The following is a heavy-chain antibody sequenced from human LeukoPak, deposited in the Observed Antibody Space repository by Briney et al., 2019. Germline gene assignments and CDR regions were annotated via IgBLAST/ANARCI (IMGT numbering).Heavy chain of an antibody. CDR3: AREGPDSRILDS. D-gene: IGHD3-3*02. CDR2: IYRDGTI. J-gene: IGHJ4*02. CDR1: GFSVSSNH. Sequence: PGGSLRLSCVVSGFSVSSNHMNWVRQTPGKGLEWVSIIYRDGTIYYADSVKGRFTVSRDDSKNTLYLQMDNLRVEDTAVYHCAREGPDSRILDSWGQGTLVTVSS. V-gene: IGHV3-66*01.